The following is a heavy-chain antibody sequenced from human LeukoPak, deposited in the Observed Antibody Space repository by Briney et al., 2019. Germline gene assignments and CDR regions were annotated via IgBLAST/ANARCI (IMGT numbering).Heavy chain of an antibody. Sequence: GGSLRLSCVASGFTFSSHLMTWVRQAPGKGLEWVANIYQDGIEKYYVGSVRGRFTISRDNAKNSLYLQMNSLRAEDTGVYYCASERPSSSWYDYWGQGTLVTVSS. D-gene: IGHD6-13*01. CDR2: IYQDGIEK. CDR3: ASERPSSSWYDY. CDR1: GFTFSSHL. V-gene: IGHV3-7*01. J-gene: IGHJ4*02.